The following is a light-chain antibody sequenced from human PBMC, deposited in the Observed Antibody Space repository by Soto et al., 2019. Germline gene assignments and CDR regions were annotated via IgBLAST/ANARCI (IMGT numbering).Light chain of an antibody. CDR3: QAWDSSTGV. V-gene: IGLV3-1*01. Sequence: SYELTQPPSVSVSPGQTASITCSGDKLGDKYACWYQQKPGQSPVLVIYQDGKRPSGIPERFSGSNSGNTATLTISGTQAMDEADSYCQAWDSSTGVFGTGTKLTVL. J-gene: IGLJ1*01. CDR2: QDG. CDR1: KLGDKY.